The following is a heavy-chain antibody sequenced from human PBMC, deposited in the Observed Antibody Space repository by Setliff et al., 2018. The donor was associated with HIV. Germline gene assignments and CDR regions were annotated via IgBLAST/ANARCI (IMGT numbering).Heavy chain of an antibody. Sequence: PSETLSLTCTVSGDSINTHYWSWIRQPPGKGLEWIGCISHSGNTNFNPSLNSRVTISLDTSKNQFSLRLTSLTAADTAIYYCARSTVGAGASFPWGRGISVTVSS. CDR2: ISHSGNT. J-gene: IGHJ5*02. CDR1: GDSINTHY. V-gene: IGHV4-59*11. CDR3: ARSTVGAGASFP. D-gene: IGHD1-26*01.